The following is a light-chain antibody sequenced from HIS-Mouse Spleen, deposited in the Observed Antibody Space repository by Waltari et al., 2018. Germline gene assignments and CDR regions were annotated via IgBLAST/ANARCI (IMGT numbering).Light chain of an antibody. Sequence: QSALTQPASVSGSPGQSITISCTGTSSDVGGYNYVSWYQQHPGKAPNLMIYDVSNRPSGVSNRCSGSKSGNTASLTISGLQAEDEADYYCSSYTSSSTRVFGGGTKLTVL. CDR2: DVS. J-gene: IGLJ3*02. V-gene: IGLV2-14*03. CDR1: SSDVGGYNY. CDR3: SSYTSSSTRV.